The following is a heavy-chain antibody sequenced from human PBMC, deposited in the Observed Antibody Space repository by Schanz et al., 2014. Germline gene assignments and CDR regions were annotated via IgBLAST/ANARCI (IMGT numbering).Heavy chain of an antibody. Sequence: QVQLVQSGAELKNPGASVKVSCKASGYTLTNFDINWVRQAPGQGLEWMGWMNPNSGTTGYAQKFQGRVTMTRNTSTSTAHMELGRLRSDDTAVYYCARESRFHVDYWGQGTLVTVSS. CDR3: ARESRFHVDY. D-gene: IGHD3-10*01. CDR2: MNPNSGTT. J-gene: IGHJ4*02. V-gene: IGHV1-8*01. CDR1: GYTLTNFD.